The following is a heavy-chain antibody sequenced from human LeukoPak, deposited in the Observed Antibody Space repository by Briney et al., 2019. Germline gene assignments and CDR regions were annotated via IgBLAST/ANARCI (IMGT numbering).Heavy chain of an antibody. J-gene: IGHJ4*02. CDR1: GGSISSYY. D-gene: IGHD5-12*01. Sequence: SETLSLTCTVSGGSISSYYWSWIRQPPGKGLEWIGYIYYSGSTNYNPSLKSRVTISVDTSKNQFSLKLSSVTAADTAVYYCARMGRQWLRPREVDYWGQGTLVTVSS. CDR3: ARMGRQWLRPREVDY. V-gene: IGHV4-59*01. CDR2: IYYSGST.